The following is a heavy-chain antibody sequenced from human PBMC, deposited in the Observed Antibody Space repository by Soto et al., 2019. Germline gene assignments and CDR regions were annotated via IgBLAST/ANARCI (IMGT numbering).Heavy chain of an antibody. Sequence: GGSLRLSCAASGINFSRAWMSWVRQAPGKGLEWVGRIKSKFDGETIDYAAPVKGRFTISRDDSKNIVYLQMNSLNTEDTAVYYCATGLLPYYAYWGHGTLVTVSS. J-gene: IGHJ4*01. CDR3: ATGLLPYYAY. CDR2: IKSKFDGETI. D-gene: IGHD3-9*01. CDR1: GINFSRAW. V-gene: IGHV3-15*01.